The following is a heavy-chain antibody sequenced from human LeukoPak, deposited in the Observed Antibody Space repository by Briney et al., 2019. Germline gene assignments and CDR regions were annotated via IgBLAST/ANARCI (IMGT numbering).Heavy chain of an antibody. J-gene: IGHJ4*02. CDR2: LIPVFGTT. D-gene: IGHD5-12*01. Sequence: SVKVSRKASGGTFSSHAISWVRQAPGQGLEWVGGLIPVFGTTNYAEKFQGRVTITTDESTRTSYMELRSLKSDDTAVYYCARGKSGYDYGLDQWGRGILVIVSS. CDR3: ARGKSGYDYGLDQ. CDR1: GGTFSSHA. V-gene: IGHV1-69*05.